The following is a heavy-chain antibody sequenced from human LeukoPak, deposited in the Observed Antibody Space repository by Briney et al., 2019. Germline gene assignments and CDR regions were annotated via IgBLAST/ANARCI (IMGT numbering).Heavy chain of an antibody. J-gene: IGHJ6*02. D-gene: IGHD2-8*02. V-gene: IGHV4-30-4*01. CDR3: ARTSKPGDYYYGMDV. Sequence: PSETLSLTCTVSGGSISSGDYYWSWIRQPPGKGLEWIGYIYYSGSTYYNPSLKSRVTISVDTSKNQFSLKLSSVTAADTAVYYCARTSKPGDYYYGMDVWGQGTTVTVSS. CDR2: IYYSGST. CDR1: GGSISSGDYY.